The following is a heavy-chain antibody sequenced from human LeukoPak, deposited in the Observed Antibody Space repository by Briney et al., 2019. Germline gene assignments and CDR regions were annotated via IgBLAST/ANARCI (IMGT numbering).Heavy chain of an antibody. D-gene: IGHD2-2*01. V-gene: IGHV4-39*07. J-gene: IGHJ3*02. Sequence: SETLSLTCTVSGGSISSSIYYWGWIRQPPGKGLEWIGSIYYSGSTYYNPSLKSRVTISVDTSKNQFSLKLSSVTAADTAVYYCARALCSSTSCYVNAFDIWGQGTMVTVSS. CDR2: IYYSGST. CDR1: GGSISSSIYY. CDR3: ARALCSSTSCYVNAFDI.